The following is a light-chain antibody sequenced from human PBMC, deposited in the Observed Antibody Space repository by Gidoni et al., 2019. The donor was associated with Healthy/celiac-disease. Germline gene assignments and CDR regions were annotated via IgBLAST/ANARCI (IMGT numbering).Light chain of an antibody. CDR3: QQSYSTPLT. CDR2: AAS. CDR1: QSISSY. J-gene: IGKJ4*01. Sequence: DIQMTQCPSSLSASVGDRVTITCRASQSISSYLHWYQQKPGKAPKLLIYAASSLQSGVPSRFSGSGSGTDFTLTISSLHPEDFATYYCQQSYSTPLTFGGGTKVEIK. V-gene: IGKV1-39*01.